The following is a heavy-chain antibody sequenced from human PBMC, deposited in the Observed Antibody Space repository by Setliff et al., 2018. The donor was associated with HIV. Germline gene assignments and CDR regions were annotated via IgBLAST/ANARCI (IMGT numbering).Heavy chain of an antibody. V-gene: IGHV4-61*09. D-gene: IGHD6-13*01. Sequence: SQTLSLTCTVSGDSMNSVSYSWAWLRQSAGKGLEWIGYIYYSGSATYNPSLESRVTISVDTSKNQFSLKLSSVTAADTAVYYCAGDRYVEVSSSRSGYFEYWGQGALVTVSS. J-gene: IGHJ4*02. CDR3: AGDRYVEVSSSRSGYFEY. CDR1: GDSMNSVSYS. CDR2: IYYSGSA.